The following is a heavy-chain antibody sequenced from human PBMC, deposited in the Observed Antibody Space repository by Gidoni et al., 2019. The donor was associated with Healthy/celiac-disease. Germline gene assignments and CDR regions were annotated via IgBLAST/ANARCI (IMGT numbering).Heavy chain of an antibody. Sequence: GGTFSSYAISWVRQAPGQGLEWMGGIIPIFGTANYAQKFQGRVTITADESTSTAYMELSSLRSEDTAVYYCASGYDFWSTEYFQHWGQGTLVTVSS. J-gene: IGHJ1*01. CDR3: ASGYDFWSTEYFQH. CDR1: GGTFSSYA. CDR2: IIPIFGTA. D-gene: IGHD3-3*01. V-gene: IGHV1-69*01.